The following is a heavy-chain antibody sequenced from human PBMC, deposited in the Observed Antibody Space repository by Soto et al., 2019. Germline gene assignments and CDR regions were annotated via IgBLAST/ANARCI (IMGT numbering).Heavy chain of an antibody. J-gene: IGHJ5*02. CDR2: IFHDGNT. D-gene: IGHD2-8*02. CDR3: ARHEGWTGPDQ. Sequence: QVHLQESGPGLVKPSETLSLTCAVSGASIGSGGWWSWVRQPPGKGLEWIAEIFHDGNTNYSPSLXXXXTISVDKSQNQFSLNVYSVTAADTAVYYCARHEGWTGPDQWGQGTLVTVSS. V-gene: IGHV4-4*02. CDR1: GASIGSGGW.